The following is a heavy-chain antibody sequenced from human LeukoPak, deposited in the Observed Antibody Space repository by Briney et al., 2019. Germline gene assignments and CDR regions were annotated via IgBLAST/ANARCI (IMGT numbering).Heavy chain of an antibody. CDR3: AKVIAAAGINY. D-gene: IGHD6-13*01. V-gene: IGHV3-23*01. CDR2: ISGGGGST. J-gene: IGHJ4*02. Sequence: GGSLRLSCVVSGFTFKTYSMNWVRQAPGKGLEGVSGISGGGGSTYYADSVKGRFTISRDNSKNTLYLQMNSLRAEDTAVYYCAKVIAAAGINYWGQGTLVTVSS. CDR1: GFTFKTYS.